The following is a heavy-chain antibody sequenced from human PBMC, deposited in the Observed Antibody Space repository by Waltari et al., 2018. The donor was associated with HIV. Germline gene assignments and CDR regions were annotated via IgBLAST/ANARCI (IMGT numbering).Heavy chain of an antibody. CDR3: ASSRYYYYYGMDV. Sequence: QVQLVQSGAEVKKPGASVKVSCKASGYTFTGYYMPWVRQAPGQGLEWRGWINPNSGGTNYAQKFQGRGTMTRETSISTAYMELSRLRSDDTAVYYCASSRYYYYYGMDVWGQGTTVTVSS. J-gene: IGHJ6*02. V-gene: IGHV1-2*02. CDR1: GYTFTGYY. D-gene: IGHD2-2*01. CDR2: INPNSGGT.